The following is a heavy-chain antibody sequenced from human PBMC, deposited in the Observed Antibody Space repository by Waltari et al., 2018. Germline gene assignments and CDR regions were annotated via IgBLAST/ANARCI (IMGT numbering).Heavy chain of an antibody. V-gene: IGHV3-30*02. CDR2: IRYDGSNK. J-gene: IGHJ4*02. CDR1: GFTFSSYG. CDR3: APLSSSWSFDY. Sequence: QVQLVESGGGVVQPGGSPRLSCAASGFTFSSYGMHWVHQAPGKGLEWVAFIRYDGSNKYYADSVKGRFTISRDNSKNTLYLQMNSLRAEDTAVYYCAPLSSSWSFDYWGQGTLVTVSS. D-gene: IGHD6-13*01.